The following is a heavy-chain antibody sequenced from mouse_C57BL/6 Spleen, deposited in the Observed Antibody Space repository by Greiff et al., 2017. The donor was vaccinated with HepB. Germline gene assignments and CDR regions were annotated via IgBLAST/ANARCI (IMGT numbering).Heavy chain of an antibody. Sequence: VQLQQSGAVLAKPGASVQLSFKASGYTFTSYWLHWVKQRPGQGLEWIGYINPSSGYTKYNQKFKDKATLTADKSSSTAYMQLSSLTYEDSAVYYCELITTVVPSYAKDDWGQGTSVTVAS. CDR3: ELITTVVPSYAKDD. V-gene: IGHV1-7*01. D-gene: IGHD1-1*01. CDR2: INPSSGYT. CDR1: GYTFTSYW. J-gene: IGHJ4*01.